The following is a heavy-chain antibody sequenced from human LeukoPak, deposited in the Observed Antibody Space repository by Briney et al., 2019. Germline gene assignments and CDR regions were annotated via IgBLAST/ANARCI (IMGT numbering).Heavy chain of an antibody. J-gene: IGHJ5*02. D-gene: IGHD3-3*01. CDR3: ARAWSWFDP. V-gene: IGHV4-59*01. Sequence: PSVTLSLTCTVSGGSISSYYWSWIRQPPGKGLEWIGYIYYSGSTNYNPSLKSRITISVDTSKNQFSLKLSSVTAADTAVYYCARAWSWFDPWGQGTLVTVSS. CDR1: GGSISSYY. CDR2: IYYSGST.